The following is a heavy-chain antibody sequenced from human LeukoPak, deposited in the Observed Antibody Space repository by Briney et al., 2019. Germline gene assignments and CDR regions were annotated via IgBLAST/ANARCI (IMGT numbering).Heavy chain of an antibody. CDR1: GFSVSSNY. Sequence: GGSLRLSCAASGFSVSSNYMTWVRQAPGKGLEWVSVIHSGGTAYYADSVKGRFTTSRDNSKNTLDLQMNSLSVEDTAVYYCVGVETITMVRGASGDVWGKGTTVTVSS. V-gene: IGHV3-66*02. CDR3: VGVETITMVRGASGDV. J-gene: IGHJ6*04. D-gene: IGHD3-10*01. CDR2: IHSGGTA.